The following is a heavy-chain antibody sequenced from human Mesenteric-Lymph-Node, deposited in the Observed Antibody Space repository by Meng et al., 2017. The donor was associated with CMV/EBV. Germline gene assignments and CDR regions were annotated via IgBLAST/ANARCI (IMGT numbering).Heavy chain of an antibody. V-gene: IGHV3-30*02. CDR3: AKGMIAAAVTRYPPDS. Sequence: GESLKISCAASGFTFSSYGMHWVRQAPGKGLEWVAFIQYDGSNKYYGDSVKGRFTISRDNSKNTLSLQMNSLRPEDTAIYYCAKGMIAAAVTRYPPDSWGQGTLVTVSS. D-gene: IGHD6-13*01. CDR2: IQYDGSNK. J-gene: IGHJ4*02. CDR1: GFTFSSYG.